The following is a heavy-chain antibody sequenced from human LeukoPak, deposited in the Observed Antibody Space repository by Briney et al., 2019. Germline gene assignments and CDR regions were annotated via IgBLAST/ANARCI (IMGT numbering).Heavy chain of an antibody. Sequence: GGSLRLSCTASGFTFGDYAINWVRQAPGKGLEWVGFIRSKVYGGTTEYAASVKGRFTISRDDSKSIAYLQMNSLKTEDTAVYYCSRDRHYYDSSGYYADYWGQGTLVTVSS. CDR1: GFTFGDYA. CDR3: SRDRHYYDSSGYYADY. V-gene: IGHV3-49*04. D-gene: IGHD3-22*01. CDR2: IRSKVYGGTT. J-gene: IGHJ4*02.